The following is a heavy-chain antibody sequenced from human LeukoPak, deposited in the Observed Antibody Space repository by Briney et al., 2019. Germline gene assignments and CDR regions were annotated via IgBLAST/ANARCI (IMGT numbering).Heavy chain of an antibody. V-gene: IGHV3-23*01. CDR3: AKDGSGSAYYYYYYMDV. CDR2: ISASGGST. Sequence: GGSLRLSCAASGFTFSIYAMTWVRQAPGKGLEWVSVISASGGSTYYTDSVKGRVTISRDNSKNTLYLQMNSLRAEDTAVYYCAKDGSGSAYYYYYYMDVWGKGTTVTISS. CDR1: GFTFSIYA. J-gene: IGHJ6*03. D-gene: IGHD1-26*01.